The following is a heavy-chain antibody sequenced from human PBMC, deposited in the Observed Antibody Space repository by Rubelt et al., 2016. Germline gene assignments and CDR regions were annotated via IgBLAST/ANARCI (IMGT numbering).Heavy chain of an antibody. Sequence: WVSSISGSGGSTYYADSVKGRFTISRDNAEKSLYLQMHSLRDEDTAIYYCARHKYSSSAAFDYWGQGTLVTVSS. CDR3: ARHKYSSSAAFDY. CDR2: ISGSGGST. D-gene: IGHD6-6*01. V-gene: IGHV3-48*03. J-gene: IGHJ4*02.